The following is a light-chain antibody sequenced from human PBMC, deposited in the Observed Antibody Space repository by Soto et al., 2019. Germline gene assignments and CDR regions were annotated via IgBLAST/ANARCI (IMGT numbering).Light chain of an antibody. V-gene: IGKV3D-20*02. J-gene: IGKJ1*01. CDR2: DAS. CDR3: AQRSNRTRT. CDR1: ASVSSSY. Sequence: IVFTDFPRPLSLSPAERATLSFRDSASVSSSYLACYQQKPGRTPRLLIYDASNRATGMPPRFIGSGSGTDLSLTISSLVPQDFAVYYCAQRSNRTRTFGHGTKVDIK.